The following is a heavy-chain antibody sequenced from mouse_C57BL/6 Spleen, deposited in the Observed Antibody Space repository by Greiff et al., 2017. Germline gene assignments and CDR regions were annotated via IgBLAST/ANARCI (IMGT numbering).Heavy chain of an antibody. V-gene: IGHV5-17*01. J-gene: IGHJ4*01. D-gene: IGHD1-1*01. Sequence: EVMLVESGGGLVKPGGSLKLSYAASGFTFSDYGMHWVRQAPEKGLEWVAYISSGSSTIYYADTVKGRFTISRDNAKNTLFLQMTSLRSEDTAMYYCAILRQGAMDYWGQGTSVTVSS. CDR1: GFTFSDYG. CDR3: AILRQGAMDY. CDR2: ISSGSSTI.